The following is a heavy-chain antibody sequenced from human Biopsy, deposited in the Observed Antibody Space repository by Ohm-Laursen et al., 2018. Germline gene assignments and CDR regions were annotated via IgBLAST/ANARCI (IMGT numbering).Heavy chain of an antibody. CDR2: IYYTGST. Sequence: PPGTLSLTCIVSGGSISSYYWSWIRQPPGKGLEWIGYIYYTGSTNYNPSLKSRVTISVDTSMNHLSLRLTSVTAADTAVYYCARHAPSYSGSYWRYFDLWGRGTLVTVSS. V-gene: IGHV4-59*08. J-gene: IGHJ2*01. D-gene: IGHD1-26*01. CDR3: ARHAPSYSGSYWRYFDL. CDR1: GGSISSYY.